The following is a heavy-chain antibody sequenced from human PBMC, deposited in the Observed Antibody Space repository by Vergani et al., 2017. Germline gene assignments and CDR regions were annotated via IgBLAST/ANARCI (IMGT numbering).Heavy chain of an antibody. V-gene: IGHV3-48*03. J-gene: IGHJ4*02. CDR3: AREAYSNYFDY. CDR1: GFTFSSYE. D-gene: IGHD4-11*01. Sequence: EVQLVESGGGLVQPGGSLRLSCAASGFTFSSYEMNWVRQAPGKGLEWVSYISSSGSTIYYADSVKGRFTISRDNAKNSLYLQMNSLRAEDTAVYYCAREAYSNYFDYWGQGTLVTVSS. CDR2: ISSSGSTI.